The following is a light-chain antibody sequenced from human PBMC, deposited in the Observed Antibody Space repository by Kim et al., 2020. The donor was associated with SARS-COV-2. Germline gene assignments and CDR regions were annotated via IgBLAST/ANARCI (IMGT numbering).Light chain of an antibody. CDR3: QVWDSSPTVV. Sequence: VALGQTARITCGGNNIGSKNVHWYQQKPGQAPVLVIYRDSNRPSGIPERFSGSNSGNTATLTISRAQAGDEADYYCQVWDSSPTVVFGGGTQLTVL. J-gene: IGLJ2*01. CDR2: RDS. CDR1: NIGSKN. V-gene: IGLV3-9*01.